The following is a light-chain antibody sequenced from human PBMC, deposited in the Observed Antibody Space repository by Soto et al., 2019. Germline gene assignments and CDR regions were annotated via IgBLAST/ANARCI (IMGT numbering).Light chain of an antibody. Sequence: QSMLTQPRSVSGTPGQSFTISCTGTSSDVGGYNYVSWYLQHPGKAPKVMIYDVSKRPPGVPDRFSGSKSGNTGSLTISGLQSEDEADYYCQSYDSSLSYVCGTGTKVTVL. V-gene: IGLV2-11*01. CDR3: QSYDSSLSYV. J-gene: IGLJ1*01. CDR1: SSDVGGYNY. CDR2: DVS.